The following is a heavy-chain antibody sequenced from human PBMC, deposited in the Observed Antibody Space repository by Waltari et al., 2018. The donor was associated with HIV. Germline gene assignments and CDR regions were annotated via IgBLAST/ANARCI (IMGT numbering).Heavy chain of an antibody. CDR3: ARSMRDLRPSAFDV. D-gene: IGHD2-8*01. CDR2: LSGSGSTA. Sequence: EVQLLESGGGLVQPGGSLRLSCKASGFNFRNFAMSWVRQAPGKGPEWVSVLSGSGSTASYADYVKGRLTISRDFSNNTLFLQMNNLRPEDTAVYFCARSMRDLRPSAFDVWGQGTMVAISS. J-gene: IGHJ3*01. V-gene: IGHV3-23*01. CDR1: GFNFRNFA.